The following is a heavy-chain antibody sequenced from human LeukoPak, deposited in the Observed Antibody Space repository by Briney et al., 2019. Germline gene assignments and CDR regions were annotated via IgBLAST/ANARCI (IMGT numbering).Heavy chain of an antibody. V-gene: IGHV1-2*02. Sequence: ASVKVSCKASGYIFTAYYLHWVRQAPGQGPEWMGWIKADSGDTNYARKFQGRVTMTRDTSITTVYMELSSLTSDDTAVYYCTRIGDGYPYWGQGSLVTVS. CDR1: GYIFTAYY. CDR3: TRIGDGYPY. CDR2: IKADSGDT. D-gene: IGHD5-24*01. J-gene: IGHJ4*02.